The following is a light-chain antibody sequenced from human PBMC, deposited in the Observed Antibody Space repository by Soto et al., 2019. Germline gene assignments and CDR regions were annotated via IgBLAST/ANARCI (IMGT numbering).Light chain of an antibody. J-gene: IGKJ2*01. Sequence: DIQMTQSPASLSASVGDRVTITCRASQAINKNLNWYRHKLGKAPELLIYDASDSQAGVPARFSGSGSGADFTLIISGLQPEDFATYYCQQRYNSQYTFGQGTKLEIK. CDR1: QAINKN. V-gene: IGKV1-39*01. CDR3: QQRYNSQYT. CDR2: DAS.